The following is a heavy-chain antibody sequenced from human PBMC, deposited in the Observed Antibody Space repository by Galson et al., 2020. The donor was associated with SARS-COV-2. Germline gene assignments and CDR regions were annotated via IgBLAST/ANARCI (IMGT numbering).Heavy chain of an antibody. J-gene: IGHJ3*02. CDR2: ISYDGSNK. CDR1: GFTFSSYA. CDR3: ASTSGSYRNAFDI. Sequence: GGSLRLSCAASGFTFSSYAMHWVRQAPGKGLEWVAVISYDGSNKYYADSVKGRFTISRDNSKNTLYLQMNSLRAEDTAVYYCASTSGSYRNAFDIWGQGTMVTVSS. V-gene: IGHV3-30*01. D-gene: IGHD1-26*01.